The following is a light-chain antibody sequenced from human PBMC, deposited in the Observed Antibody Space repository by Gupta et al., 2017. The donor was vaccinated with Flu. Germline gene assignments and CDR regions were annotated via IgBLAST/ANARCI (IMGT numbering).Light chain of an antibody. CDR2: DTN. CDR1: TGAVTSGHY. Sequence: AVVTQESSLPLSPGGTVTLTCDSSTGAVTSGHYPFWFQQKPGQAPRTLIYDTNSKHSWTPARFSGSLIGGKAALTLSGAQPEDEAEYYCLLFYGDARPVIGGGTELTVL. J-gene: IGLJ3*02. V-gene: IGLV7-46*01. CDR3: LLFYGDARPV.